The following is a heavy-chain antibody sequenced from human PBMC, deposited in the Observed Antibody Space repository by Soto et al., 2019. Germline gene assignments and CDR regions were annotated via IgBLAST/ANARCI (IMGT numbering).Heavy chain of an antibody. J-gene: IGHJ3*02. V-gene: IGHV1-69*02. CDR3: TIGSWSGEVFDI. Sequence: QVQLVQSGAEVKKPGSSVKVSCKDSGGTFSTYSMFWVRQAPGQGLEWMGRIIPMLGVRNYAQRFQDRVTIIADKATATVHMELSSLRSEDTAMYYCTIGSWSGEVFDIWGQGTMVTVSS. D-gene: IGHD2-21*01. CDR2: IIPMLGVR. CDR1: GGTFSTYS.